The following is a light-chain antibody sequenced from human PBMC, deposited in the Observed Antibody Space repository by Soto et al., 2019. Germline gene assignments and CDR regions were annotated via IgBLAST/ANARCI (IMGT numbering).Light chain of an antibody. J-gene: IGKJ1*01. CDR1: QGVDNNY. CDR3: HQFQNSPWT. V-gene: IGKV3-20*01. Sequence: EIVLTQSPGTPSLSPGERGTLSCRASQGVDNNYLVWYQQKPGQAPRLLIFGTSSRATGIPDRFSGSGSGTHFTLTINRLEPEDVAVYYCHQFQNSPWTFGQGTKVDIK. CDR2: GTS.